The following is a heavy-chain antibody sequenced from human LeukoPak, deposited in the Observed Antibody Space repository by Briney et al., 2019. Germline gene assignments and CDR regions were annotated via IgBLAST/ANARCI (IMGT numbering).Heavy chain of an antibody. CDR3: ARDSGSHNGDC. D-gene: IGHD1-26*01. Sequence: PGGSLRLSCAASGFTFSTYSMNWVRQAPGKGPEWVSYITRSSSIIHYADSVKGRFTISRDNAKNSLYLQMNSLRAEDTAVYYCARDSGSHNGDCWGQGTLVTLSA. CDR2: ITRSSSII. J-gene: IGHJ4*02. CDR1: GFTFSTYS. V-gene: IGHV3-48*04.